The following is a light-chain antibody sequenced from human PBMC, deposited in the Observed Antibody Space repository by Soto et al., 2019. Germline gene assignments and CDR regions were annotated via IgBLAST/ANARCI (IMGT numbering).Light chain of an antibody. CDR1: QSVSSN. CDR3: QQYNNWPLT. CDR2: GAS. J-gene: IGKJ4*01. Sequence: EIVMTQSPATLSVSPGERATLSCRARQSVSSNLAWYQQKPGQAPRLLIYGASTRATGIPATFSGSGSGTEFTRTIGSLQSEDIAVYYCQQYNNWPLTFGGGTKVEIK. V-gene: IGKV3-15*01.